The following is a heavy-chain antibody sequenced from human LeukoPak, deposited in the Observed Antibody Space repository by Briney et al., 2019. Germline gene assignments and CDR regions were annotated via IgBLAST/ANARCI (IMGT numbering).Heavy chain of an antibody. CDR1: GGSISSGGYY. CDR3: ARDFKYYGSSGYYAFDI. CDR2: FYNRGTT. Sequence: KPSETLSLTCTVSGGSISSGGYYWSWIRQPPGKELEWMGYFYNRGTTNYNPSLKSRITMSVDTSKNQFSLKLTSVTAADTAVYYCARDFKYYGSSGYYAFDIWGQGTMVTVSS. V-gene: IGHV4-61*08. D-gene: IGHD3-22*01. J-gene: IGHJ3*02.